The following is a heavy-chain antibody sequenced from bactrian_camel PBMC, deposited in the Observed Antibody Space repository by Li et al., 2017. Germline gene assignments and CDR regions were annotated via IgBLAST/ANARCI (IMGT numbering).Heavy chain of an antibody. J-gene: IGHJ4*01. CDR1: GVTFEGAD. Sequence: DVQLVESGGGSVQTGETLRLSCLGVGVTFEGADMNWYRQPPGKRCELVASISSDGRTYYTDSVKGRFTIYEDNAKTAVYLQMNSLKIEDTGVYYCAATRPSTGWYDSWGQGTQVTVS. V-gene: IGHV3S10*01. CDR2: ISSDGRT. D-gene: IGHD5*01. CDR3: AATRPSTGWYDS.